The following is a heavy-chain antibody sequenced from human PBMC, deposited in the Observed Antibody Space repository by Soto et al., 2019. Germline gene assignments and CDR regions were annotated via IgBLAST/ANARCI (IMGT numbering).Heavy chain of an antibody. CDR1: GFTFSSYG. V-gene: IGHV3-33*01. CDR2: IWYDGSNK. D-gene: IGHD2-2*01. Sequence: QVQLVESGGGVVQPGRSLRLSCAASGFTFSSYGMHWVRQAPGKGLEWVAVIWYDGSNKYYADSVKGRFTISRDNSKNTLYLQMNSLRAEDTAVYYGARDGLVSYCSSTSCYYFDYWGQGTLVTVSS. CDR3: ARDGLVSYCSSTSCYYFDY. J-gene: IGHJ4*02.